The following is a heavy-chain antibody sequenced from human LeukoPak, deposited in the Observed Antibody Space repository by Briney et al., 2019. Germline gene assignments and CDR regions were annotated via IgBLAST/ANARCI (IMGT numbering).Heavy chain of an antibody. D-gene: IGHD6-6*01. J-gene: IGHJ4*02. CDR2: IYTSGST. V-gene: IGHV4-4*07. CDR3: ARGGYSSSSLDY. CDR1: GGSISSYY. Sequence: SETLSLICTVSGGSISSYYWSWIRQPAGKGLEWIGRIYTSGSTNYNPSLKSRVTMSVDTSKNQFSLKLSSVTAADTAVYYCARGGYSSSSLDYWGQGTLVTVSS.